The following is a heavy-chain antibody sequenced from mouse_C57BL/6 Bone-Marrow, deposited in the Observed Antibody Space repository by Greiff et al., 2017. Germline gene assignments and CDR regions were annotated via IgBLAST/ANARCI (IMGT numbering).Heavy chain of an antibody. J-gene: IGHJ1*03. CDR1: GFNIKDDY. CDR3: TTFYGSSYLRYFDV. CDR2: IDPENGDT. Sequence: DVKLVESGAELVRPGASVKLSCTASGFNIKDDYMHWVKQRPEQGLEWIGWIDPENGDTEYASKFQGKATITADTSSNTAYLQLSSLTSEDTAVYYCTTFYGSSYLRYFDVWGTGTTVTVSS. D-gene: IGHD1-1*01. V-gene: IGHV14-4*01.